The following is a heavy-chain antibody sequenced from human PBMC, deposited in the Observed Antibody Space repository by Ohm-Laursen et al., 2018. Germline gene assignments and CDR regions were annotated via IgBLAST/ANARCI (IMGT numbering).Heavy chain of an antibody. CDR2: ISGSGGST. J-gene: IGHJ4*02. Sequence: SLRLSCSASGFTFNNFGMNWVRQTPGKGLEWVSVISGSGGSTNYGDSAKGRFTISRDNAKNTLYLEMNSLRAEDTAVYYCARGVYHGSGKYYFDYWGQGTLVTVSS. CDR1: GFTFNNFG. CDR3: ARGVYHGSGKYYFDY. D-gene: IGHD3-10*01. V-gene: IGHV3-23*01.